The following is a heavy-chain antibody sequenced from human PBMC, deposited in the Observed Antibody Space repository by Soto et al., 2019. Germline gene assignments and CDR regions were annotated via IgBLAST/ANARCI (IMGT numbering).Heavy chain of an antibody. V-gene: IGHV3-66*01. J-gene: IGHJ4*02. CDR1: GFTVGSSY. D-gene: IGHD4-17*01. CDR3: ARASIAAVTTIDY. Sequence: ESGGGLVQPGGSLSFSGAASGFTVGSSYMGWVRQAPGKGLGWVSVLFGGGSSYYADSVKGRFTISRDNRKNTLYLQMKSLTAEDTAVYYCARASIAAVTTIDYWGQGTLVTVSS. CDR2: LFGGGSS.